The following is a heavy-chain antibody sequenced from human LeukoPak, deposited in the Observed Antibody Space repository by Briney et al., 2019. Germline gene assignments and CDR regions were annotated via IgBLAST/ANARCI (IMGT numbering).Heavy chain of an antibody. CDR1: GGSISSGSYY. V-gene: IGHV4-61*02. Sequence: SETLSLTCTVSGGSISSGSYYWSWIRQPAGKGLEWIGRIYTSGSTNYNPSLKSRVTISADTSKNQFSLKLSSVTAADTAVYYCARSRVGDFWFDPWGQGTLVTVSS. CDR2: IYTSGST. J-gene: IGHJ5*02. CDR3: ARSRVGDFWFDP. D-gene: IGHD1-26*01.